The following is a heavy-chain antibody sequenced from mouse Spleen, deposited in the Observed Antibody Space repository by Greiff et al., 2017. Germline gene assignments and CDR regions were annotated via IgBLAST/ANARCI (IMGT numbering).Heavy chain of an antibody. V-gene: IGHV1-4*01. CDR2: INPSSGYT. CDR3: ARTTTATFDY. D-gene: IGHD1-2*01. CDR1: GYTFTSYT. J-gene: IGHJ2*01. Sequence: QVQLQQSGAELARPGASVKTSCKASGYTFTSYTMHWVKQRPGQGLEWIGYINPSSGYTKYNQKFKDKATLTADKSSSTAYMQLSSLTSEDSAVYYCARTTTATFDYWGQGTTLTVSS.